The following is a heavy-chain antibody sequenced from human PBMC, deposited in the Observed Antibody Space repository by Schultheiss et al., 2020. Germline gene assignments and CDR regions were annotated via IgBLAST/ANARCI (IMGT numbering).Heavy chain of an antibody. V-gene: IGHV3-66*01. J-gene: IGHJ4*02. CDR1: GSGFRVSQEY. D-gene: IGHD2-15*01. CDR3: ARDVGLGCNGFSCYLG. Sequence: GESLKISCAASGSGFRVSQEYMAWVRQAPGKGLEWVALIYSGGSTDYADSVKGRFTISRDSSKNTLYLQMNSLRAEDTAVYYCARDVGLGCNGFSCYLGWGQGTPVTVSS. CDR2: IYSGGST.